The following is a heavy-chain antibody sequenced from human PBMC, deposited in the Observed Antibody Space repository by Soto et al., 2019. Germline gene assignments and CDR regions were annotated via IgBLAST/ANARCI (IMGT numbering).Heavy chain of an antibody. J-gene: IGHJ6*02. V-gene: IGHV3-48*02. CDR2: ISSSSSTI. CDR1: GFTFSSYS. CDR3: ARDRLPSRYYGMQV. D-gene: IGHD6-6*01. Sequence: GGSLRLSCAASGFTFSSYSMNWVRQAPGKGLEWVSYISSSSSTIYYADSVKGRFTISRDDAKNSLYLQMNSLRDEDTAVYYCARDRLPSRYYGMQVWGQGTTVTVSS.